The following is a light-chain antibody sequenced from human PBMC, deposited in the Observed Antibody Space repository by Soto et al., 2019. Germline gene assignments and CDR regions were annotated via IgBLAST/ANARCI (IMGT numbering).Light chain of an antibody. CDR1: QSISSY. CDR3: QQSYSTPRT. CDR2: AAS. V-gene: IGKV1-39*01. Sequence: DIQLTQSPSFLSASVGDRVTITCRASQSISSYLNWYQQKPGKAPKLLIYAASSLQSGVPSRFSGGGSGTDFTLTITSLQPEDFATYYCQQSYSTPRTFGQGTKVDIK. J-gene: IGKJ1*01.